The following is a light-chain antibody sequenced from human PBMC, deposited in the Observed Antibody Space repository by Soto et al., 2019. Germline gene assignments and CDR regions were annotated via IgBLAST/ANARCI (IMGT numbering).Light chain of an antibody. CDR3: QHFVNSLTWT. J-gene: IGKJ1*01. CDR2: GAS. V-gene: IGKV3-20*01. CDR1: QSVSSTY. Sequence: MTQAGATVSRAPGARASLSFRASQSVSSTYLIWYQQKPGQAPRLLIYGASSRATGVPDRFSGGGSGTDFTLTISRLEPEDFAVYYCQHFVNSLTWTFGQGTKVDI.